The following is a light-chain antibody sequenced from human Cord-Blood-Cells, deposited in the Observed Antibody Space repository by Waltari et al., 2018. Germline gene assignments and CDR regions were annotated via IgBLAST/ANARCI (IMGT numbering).Light chain of an antibody. CDR2: GKN. Sequence: SSELTQDPAVTVALGQTVRITCQGDSLRSYYASWYQQKPGQGPVLVIYGKNNRPSGIPGRFSGSTSGNTASLSMTGAQAEDEADYYCNSRDSSGNHDVFGTGTKVTVL. CDR3: NSRDSSGNHDV. CDR1: SLRSYY. V-gene: IGLV3-19*01. J-gene: IGLJ1*01.